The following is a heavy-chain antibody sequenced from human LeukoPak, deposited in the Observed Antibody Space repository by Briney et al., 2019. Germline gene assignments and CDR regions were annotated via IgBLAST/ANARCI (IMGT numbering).Heavy chain of an antibody. CDR3: ARLSGYGLHYYYYMDV. J-gene: IGHJ6*03. CDR2: IYYSGST. V-gene: IGHV4-39*07. CDR1: GGSISSSSYY. Sequence: SETLSLTCTVSGGSISSSSYYWGWIRQPPGKGLEWIGSIYYSGSTYYNPSLKSRVTISVDTSKNQFSLKLSSVTAADTAVYYCARLSGYGLHYYYYMDVWGKGTTVTVSS. D-gene: IGHD5-12*01.